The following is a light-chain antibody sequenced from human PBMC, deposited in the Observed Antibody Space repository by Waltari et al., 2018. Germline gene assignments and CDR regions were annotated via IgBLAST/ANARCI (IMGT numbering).Light chain of an antibody. J-gene: IGKJ1*01. CDR2: RAS. Sequence: TVVTQSPATLSVSPGERATLSCKTSPSIGTGLAWYQQKPGQAPRLLIYRASVRATGIPARFSGSGSETEFTFTISSLQSEDFAVYYCQQYNNWPPGTFGQGTKVEI. V-gene: IGKV3-15*01. CDR3: QQYNNWPPGT. CDR1: PSIGTG.